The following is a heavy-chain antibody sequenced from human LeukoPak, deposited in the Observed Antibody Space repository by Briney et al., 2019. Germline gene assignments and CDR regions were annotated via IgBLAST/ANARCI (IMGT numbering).Heavy chain of an antibody. CDR3: ARNITSVIPAGYFDY. V-gene: IGHV4-39*01. Sequence: SETLSLTCSVSGGSIGSGRYYWAWIRQPPAKGLEWIGSIYNTWSTSYNPSLKSRVTMSVDTSKNQFSLRLSSVTAADTAVYYCARNITSVIPAGYFDYWGQGTLVTVSS. CDR2: IYNTWST. CDR1: GGSIGSGRYY. D-gene: IGHD2-2*01. J-gene: IGHJ4*02.